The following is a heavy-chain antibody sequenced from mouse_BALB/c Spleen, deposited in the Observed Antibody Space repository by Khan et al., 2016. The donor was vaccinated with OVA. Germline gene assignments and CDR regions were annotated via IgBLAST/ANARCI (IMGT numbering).Heavy chain of an antibody. Sequence: VQLQESGPGLVAPSQSLSITCTVSGFSLTSYGVHWVRQPPGKGLEWLGVIWPGGSTNYNSALMSRLSISKDNSKSQVFLKMNSLQTDDTAMYDWARYYGNYGCYFEVWGAGTTVTVSS. D-gene: IGHD2-1*01. CDR3: ARYYGNYGCYFEV. V-gene: IGHV2-9*02. CDR2: IWPGGST. CDR1: GFSLTSYG. J-gene: IGHJ1*01.